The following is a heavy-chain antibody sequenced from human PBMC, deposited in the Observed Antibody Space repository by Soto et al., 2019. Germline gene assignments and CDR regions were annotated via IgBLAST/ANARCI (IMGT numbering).Heavy chain of an antibody. Sequence: GGSLRLSCAVSGFTVSRNFMSWVRQAPGEGLEWVSVIYSDDSRYYAGSVKGRFTISRDNSKNTLFLQMNSLRAEDTAVYYCATHRGGYDRDFDYWGRGALVTVSS. D-gene: IGHD5-12*01. J-gene: IGHJ4*02. CDR2: IYSDDSR. CDR3: ATHRGGYDRDFDY. V-gene: IGHV3-53*01. CDR1: GFTVSRNF.